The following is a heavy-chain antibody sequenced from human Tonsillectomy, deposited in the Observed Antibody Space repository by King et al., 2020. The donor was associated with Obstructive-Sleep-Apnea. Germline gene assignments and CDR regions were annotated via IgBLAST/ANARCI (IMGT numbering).Heavy chain of an antibody. J-gene: IGHJ4*02. CDR1: GFTFSSYA. D-gene: IGHD3-22*01. Sequence: VQLVESGGGLVQPGGSLRLSCAASGFTFSSYARSWVRQAPGKGLEWVSSITSSGGTTYHADSVKGHFSISRDNSKNTLYLQMTTLRVEVTAVYYCAKDRLGYDSSGYDYWGQGTLVTVSS. CDR2: ITSSGGTT. CDR3: AKDRLGYDSSGYDY. V-gene: IGHV3-23*04.